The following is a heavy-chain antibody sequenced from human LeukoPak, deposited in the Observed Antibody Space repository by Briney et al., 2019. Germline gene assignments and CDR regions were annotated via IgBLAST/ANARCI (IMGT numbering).Heavy chain of an antibody. CDR3: TKDYKADY. J-gene: IGHJ4*02. V-gene: IGHV3-23*01. D-gene: IGHD1-1*01. CDR2: ISASGDAT. CDR1: GFTLSIYA. Sequence: GGSLRLSCAVSGFTLSIYAMTWVRQAPGKGLEWVSVISASGDATNYADSVKGRFTISRDNSKNTLFLQMNRLRVDGTAVYYCTKDYKADYWGQGTLVTVSS.